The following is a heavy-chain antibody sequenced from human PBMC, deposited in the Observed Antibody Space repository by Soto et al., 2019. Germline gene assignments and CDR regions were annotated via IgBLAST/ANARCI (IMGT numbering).Heavy chain of an antibody. CDR1: GGSISSGGYY. Sequence: PSETLSLTCTVSGGSISSGGYYWSWIRQHPGKGLEWIGYIYYSGSTYYNPSLKSRVTISVDTSKNQFSLKLSSVTAADTAVYYCARVKRITGTTVGAFDIWGQGTMVTVSS. CDR2: IYYSGST. D-gene: IGHD1-7*01. J-gene: IGHJ3*02. CDR3: ARVKRITGTTVGAFDI. V-gene: IGHV4-31*03.